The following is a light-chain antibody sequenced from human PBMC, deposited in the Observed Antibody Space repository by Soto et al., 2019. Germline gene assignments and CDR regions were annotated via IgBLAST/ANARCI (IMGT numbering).Light chain of an antibody. CDR1: QSVSGN. CDR2: GAS. J-gene: IGKJ4*01. V-gene: IGKV3-15*01. CDR3: QQYYNWPPLT. Sequence: EIVMTQSPATLSVSPGERATLSCRASQSVSGNLAWYQQKPGQAPRLLFSGASTRATGITARFSCSGSGTEFPLTISSLQSEDFAIYYCQQYYNWPPLTFGGGTKVEIK.